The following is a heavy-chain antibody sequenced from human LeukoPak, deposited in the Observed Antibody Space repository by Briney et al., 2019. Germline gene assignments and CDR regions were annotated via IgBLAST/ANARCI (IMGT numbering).Heavy chain of an antibody. CDR2: INPNSGGT. Sequence: ASVKVSCKASGYTFTGYYMHWVRQAPGQGLEWMGWINPNSGGTNYAQKFQGRVTMTRDTSISTAYMELSRLRSDDTAVYYCARYCSTISCYENDAFDIWDQGTMVTVSS. CDR3: ARYCSTISCYENDAFDI. J-gene: IGHJ3*02. V-gene: IGHV1-2*02. D-gene: IGHD2-2*01. CDR1: GYTFTGYY.